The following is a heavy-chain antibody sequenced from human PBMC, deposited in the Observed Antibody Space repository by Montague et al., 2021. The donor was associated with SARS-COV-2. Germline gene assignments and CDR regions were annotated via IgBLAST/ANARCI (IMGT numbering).Heavy chain of an antibody. V-gene: IGHV4-59*01. CDR2: MYYSGST. D-gene: IGHD3-3*01. CDR1: GGSISNYY. J-gene: IGHJ6*02. CDR3: ARARGGTIFGVTGAYYGMDI. Sequence: SETLSLTCTVSGGSISNYYWSWIRQSPGKGLEWIAYMYYSGSTKYNPSLKSRATISADTSKNQFSLTLSSMTAADTAVYYCARARGGTIFGVTGAYYGMDIWGQGTTVTVS.